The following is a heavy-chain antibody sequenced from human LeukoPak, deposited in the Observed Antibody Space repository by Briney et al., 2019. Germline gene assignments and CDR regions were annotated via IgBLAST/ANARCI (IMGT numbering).Heavy chain of an antibody. J-gene: IGHJ5*02. V-gene: IGHV4-38-2*02. Sequence: SETLSLTCTVSGYSISRGYYWGWIRQPPGKGLEWIGSIYHSGKTYYNPSLKSRVTISVDTSKNQFSLNLSSVTAADMAVYFCARDRIAVSDPPNWFDPWGQGTLVTVSS. D-gene: IGHD6-19*01. CDR3: ARDRIAVSDPPNWFDP. CDR2: IYHSGKT. CDR1: GYSISRGYY.